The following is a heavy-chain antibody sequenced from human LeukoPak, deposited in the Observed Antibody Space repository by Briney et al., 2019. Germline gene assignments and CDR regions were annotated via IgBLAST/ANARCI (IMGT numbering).Heavy chain of an antibody. D-gene: IGHD3-22*01. CDR1: GYTFTSYG. J-gene: IGHJ6*03. CDR3: ARGRGYYDSSGPVGRYYYYYMDV. CDR2: ISAYNGNT. Sequence: VASVKVSCKASGYTFTSYGISWVRQAPGQGREWMGWISAYNGNTNYAQKLQGRVTMTTDTSTSTAYMELRSLRSDDTAVYYCARGRGYYDSSGPVGRYYYYYMDVWGKGTTVTVSS. V-gene: IGHV1-18*01.